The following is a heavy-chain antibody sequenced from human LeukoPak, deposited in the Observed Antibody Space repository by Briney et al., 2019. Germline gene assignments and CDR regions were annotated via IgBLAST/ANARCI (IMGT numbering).Heavy chain of an antibody. CDR2: IYYSGST. V-gene: IGHV4-39*01. Sequence: SETLSLTCTVSGGSISSSSYYWGWIRQPPGKGLEWIGSIYYSGSTYYNPSLKSRVTISVDTSKNQFSLKLSSVTAADTAVYYCARRAAARPRYFDLWGQGTLVTVSS. CDR1: GGSISSSSYY. J-gene: IGHJ5*02. CDR3: ARRAAARPRYFDL. D-gene: IGHD6-6*01.